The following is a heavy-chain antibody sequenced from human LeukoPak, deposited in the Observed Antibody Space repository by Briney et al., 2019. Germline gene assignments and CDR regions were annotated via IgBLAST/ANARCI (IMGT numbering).Heavy chain of an antibody. J-gene: IGHJ5*02. CDR2: IYHSGST. D-gene: IGHD3/OR15-3a*01. V-gene: IGHV4-30-2*01. CDR3: AREAAGTDWFDP. Sequence: SETLSLTCTVSGGSISSGGYYWSWIRQPPGKGLEWIGYIYHSGSTYYNPSLKSRVTISVDRSKNQFPLKLSSVTAADTAVYYCAREAAGTDWFDPWGQGTLVTVSS. CDR1: GGSISSGGYY.